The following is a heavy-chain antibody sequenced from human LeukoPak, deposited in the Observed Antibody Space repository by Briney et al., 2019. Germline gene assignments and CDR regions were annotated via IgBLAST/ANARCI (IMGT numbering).Heavy chain of an antibody. CDR2: ISGSGGNT. CDR3: TKDTVDTTMVPYYFEY. J-gene: IGHJ4*02. V-gene: IGHV3-23*01. Sequence: GGSLRLSCAASGLTFSSYAMSWVRQAPGKGLEWVSTISGSGGNTYYADSVKGRFTISSDNSKNTLFLQMNSLRAEDTAVYYCTKDTVDTTMVPYYFEYWGQGTLVTVSS. D-gene: IGHD5-18*01. CDR1: GLTFSSYA.